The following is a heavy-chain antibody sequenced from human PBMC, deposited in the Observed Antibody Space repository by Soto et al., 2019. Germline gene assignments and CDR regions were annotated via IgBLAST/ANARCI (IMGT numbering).Heavy chain of an antibody. J-gene: IGHJ3*01. CDR3: AKTVWALNAFDG. Sequence: SETLSLTCSVSGGSMRNYFCNWIRQTPGKGLEWIGQISYSGNTNYNPSLQSRVAISVDTSKMEFSLTLSSVTAADSAVYYCAKTVWALNAFDGWGTGTMVT. CDR2: ISYSGNT. D-gene: IGHD1-26*01. CDR1: GGSMRNYF. V-gene: IGHV4-59*01.